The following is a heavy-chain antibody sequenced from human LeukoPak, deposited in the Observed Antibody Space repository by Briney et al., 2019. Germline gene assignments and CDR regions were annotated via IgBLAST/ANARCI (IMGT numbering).Heavy chain of an antibody. J-gene: IGHJ5*02. CDR2: INHSGST. CDR3: ARGLGVLRYFDWSQTNWFDP. Sequence: SETLSLTCAVYGGSFSGYYWSWIRQPPGKGLGWIGEINHSGSTNYNPSLKSRVTISVDTSKNQFSLKLSSVTAADTAVYYCARGLGVLRYFDWSQTNWFDPWGQGTLVTVSS. CDR1: GGSFSGYY. V-gene: IGHV4-34*01. D-gene: IGHD3-9*01.